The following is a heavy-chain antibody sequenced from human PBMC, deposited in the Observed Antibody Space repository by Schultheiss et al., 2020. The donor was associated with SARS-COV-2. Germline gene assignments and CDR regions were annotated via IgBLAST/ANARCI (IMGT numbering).Heavy chain of an antibody. Sequence: GGSLRLSCKGSGYSFTSYWISWVRQMPGKGLEWMGRIDPSDSYTNYSPSFQGHVTISADKSISTAYLQWSSLKASDTAMYYCATAGSHYGSGSYLYYYYLDVWGKGTTVTVSS. D-gene: IGHD3-10*01. CDR2: IDPSDSYT. CDR1: GYSFTSYW. V-gene: IGHV5-10-1*01. J-gene: IGHJ6*03. CDR3: ATAGSHYGSGSYLYYYYLDV.